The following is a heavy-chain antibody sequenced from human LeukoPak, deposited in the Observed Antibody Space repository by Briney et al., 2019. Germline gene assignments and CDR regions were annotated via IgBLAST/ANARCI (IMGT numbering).Heavy chain of an antibody. Sequence: GGSLRLSCAASGFTFSSYWMHWVRQAPGMGLVWVSRIASDGNTVYADSVKGRFTISRDNAKDTVYLQMNSLRVEDTAVYYCIGSGGWPGYWGQGTLVTVSS. CDR3: IGSGGWPGY. D-gene: IGHD1-26*01. CDR2: IASDGNT. CDR1: GFTFSSYW. V-gene: IGHV3-74*01. J-gene: IGHJ4*02.